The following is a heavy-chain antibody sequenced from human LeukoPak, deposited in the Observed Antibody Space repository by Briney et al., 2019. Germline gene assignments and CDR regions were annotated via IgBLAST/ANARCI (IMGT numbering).Heavy chain of an antibody. J-gene: IGHJ4*02. CDR3: ACTYCGAVCSEVERFFDY. CDR1: GGSISSYY. Sequence: PSETLSLTCTVSGGSISSYYWSWIRRPPGKGLEWIGYIYYSGSTNYNPSLKSRVTISVDTSKNQFSLKLSSVTAADTAVYYCACTYCGAVCSEVERFFDYWGQGTLVTVSS. D-gene: IGHD2-21*02. V-gene: IGHV4-59*08. CDR2: IYYSGST.